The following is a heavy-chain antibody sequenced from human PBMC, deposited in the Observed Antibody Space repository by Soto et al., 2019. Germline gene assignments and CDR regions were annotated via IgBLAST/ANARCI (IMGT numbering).Heavy chain of an antibody. V-gene: IGHV3-30*18. CDR3: AKEDLIWAYGDSAIGY. CDR2: ISYDGSNK. CDR1: GFTFSSYG. D-gene: IGHD4-17*01. Sequence: QVQLVESGGGVVQPGRSLRLSCAASGFTFSSYGMHWVRQAPGKGLEWVAVISYDGSNKYYADSVKGRFTISRDNSKNTLYLQMNSLRAEDTAVYYCAKEDLIWAYGDSAIGYWGQEPWSPSPQ. J-gene: IGHJ4*01.